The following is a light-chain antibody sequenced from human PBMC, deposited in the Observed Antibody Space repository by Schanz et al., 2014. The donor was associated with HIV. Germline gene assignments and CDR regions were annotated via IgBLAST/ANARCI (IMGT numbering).Light chain of an antibody. CDR3: SSSGGSKNFVI. CDR1: STDVGGYNH. Sequence: QSALTQPPSASGSPGQSVTLSCTGSSTDVGGYNHVSWYQQHPGKAPKLLIYEVSKRPSGVPDRFSGSTSGNTAFLTVSGLQAEDEADYYCSSSGGSKNFVIFGGGTKLTVL. CDR2: EVS. V-gene: IGLV2-8*01. J-gene: IGLJ2*01.